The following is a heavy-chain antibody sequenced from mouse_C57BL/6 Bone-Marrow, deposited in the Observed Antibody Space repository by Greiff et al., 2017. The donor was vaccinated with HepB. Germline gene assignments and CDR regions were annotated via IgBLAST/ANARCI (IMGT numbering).Heavy chain of an antibody. D-gene: IGHD2-4*01. V-gene: IGHV1-80*01. CDR2: IYPGDGDT. Sequence: VQLMESGAELVKPGASVKISCKASGYAFSSYWMNWVKQRPGKGLEWIGQIYPGDGDTNYNGKFKGKATLTADKSSSTAYMQLSSLTSEDSAVYFCARYYDYPYWYFDVWGTGTTVTVSS. CDR3: ARYYDYPYWYFDV. CDR1: GYAFSSYW. J-gene: IGHJ1*03.